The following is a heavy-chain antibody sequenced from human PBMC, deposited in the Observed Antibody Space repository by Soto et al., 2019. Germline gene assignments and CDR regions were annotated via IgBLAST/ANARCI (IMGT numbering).Heavy chain of an antibody. CDR3: ASNMYSSSWYYYYYYMDV. V-gene: IGHV3-48*01. J-gene: IGHJ6*03. Sequence: EVQLVESGGGLVQPGGSLRLSCAASGFTFSSYSMNWVRQAPGKGLEWVSYISSSSSTIYYADSVKGRFTISRDNAKYSLYLQMNSLRAEDTAVYYCASNMYSSSWYYYYYYMDVWGKGTTVTVSS. CDR2: ISSSSSTI. D-gene: IGHD6-13*01. CDR1: GFTFSSYS.